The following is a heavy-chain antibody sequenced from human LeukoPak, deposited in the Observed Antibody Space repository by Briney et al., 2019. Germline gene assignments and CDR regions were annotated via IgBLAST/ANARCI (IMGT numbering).Heavy chain of an antibody. CDR2: ISSSGSTI. D-gene: IGHD6-6*01. V-gene: IGHV3-11*01. Sequence: GRSLRLSCAASGFTFSDYYMSWIRQAPGKGLEWVSYISSSGSTIYYADSVKGRFTISRDNAKNSLYLQMNSLRAEDTAVYYCARDPDQSIAAFVNWFDPWGQGTLVTVSS. J-gene: IGHJ5*02. CDR1: GFTFSDYY. CDR3: ARDPDQSIAAFVNWFDP.